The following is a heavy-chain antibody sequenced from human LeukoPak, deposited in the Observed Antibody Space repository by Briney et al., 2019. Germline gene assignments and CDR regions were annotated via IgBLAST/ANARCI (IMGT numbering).Heavy chain of an antibody. D-gene: IGHD2-2*01. Sequence: RASVKVSCKASGGTLRNYGISWVRQAPGQGLEWMGWISAYNGNTNYAQKLQGRVTMTTDTSTSTAYMELRSLRSDDTAVYYCARVSCSSTSCYSAFDYWGQGTLVTVSS. CDR3: ARVSCSSTSCYSAFDY. CDR2: ISAYNGNT. V-gene: IGHV1-18*01. J-gene: IGHJ4*02. CDR1: GGTLRNYG.